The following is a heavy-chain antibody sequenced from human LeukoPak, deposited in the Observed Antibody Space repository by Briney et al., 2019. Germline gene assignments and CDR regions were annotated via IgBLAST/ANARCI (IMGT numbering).Heavy chain of an antibody. CDR1: GFTFGGYW. Sequence: GGSLRISCAASGFTFGGYWMHWVRQAPGKGLVWVSRIESDGSSTSYADSVKGRYTISRDNAKNTLYLQMNSLRAEDTAAYYCARSDWFDPWGQGTLVTVSS. CDR2: IESDGSST. J-gene: IGHJ5*02. V-gene: IGHV3-74*01. CDR3: ARSDWFDP.